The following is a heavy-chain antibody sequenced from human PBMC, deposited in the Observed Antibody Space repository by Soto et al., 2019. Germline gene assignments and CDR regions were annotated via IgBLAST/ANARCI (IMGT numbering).Heavy chain of an antibody. CDR2: IYHSGST. V-gene: IGHV4-30-2*01. CDR1: GGSISSGGYS. CDR3: ARVPDV. J-gene: IGHJ6*02. Sequence: QVQLQEYGSGLVKPSQSLSLTCAVSGGSISSGGYSWTWIRQPPGKGLEWIGYIYHSGSTYYNPSLKSRVTISVDRSKNQFSLKLNSVTAADTAVYYCARVPDVWGQGTTVTVSS.